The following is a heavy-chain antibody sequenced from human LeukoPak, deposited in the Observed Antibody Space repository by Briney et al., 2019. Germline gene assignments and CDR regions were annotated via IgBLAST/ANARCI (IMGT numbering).Heavy chain of an antibody. J-gene: IGHJ2*01. V-gene: IGHV3-74*01. Sequence: PGGSLRLSCAASGFTFSNHWMHWVRQAPGKGLVWVSRSKSDGSSTSYADSVKGRFTISRDNAKNTLYLQMNSLRAEDTAVYYCARMDYYDSSGYPHWYFDLWGRGTLVTVSS. D-gene: IGHD3-22*01. CDR2: SKSDGSST. CDR1: GFTFSNHW. CDR3: ARMDYYDSSGYPHWYFDL.